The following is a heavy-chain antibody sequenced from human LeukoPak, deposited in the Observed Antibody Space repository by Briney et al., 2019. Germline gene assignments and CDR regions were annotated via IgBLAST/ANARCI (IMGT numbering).Heavy chain of an antibody. Sequence: ASVKVSCKVSGYTLTELSMHWVRQAPGKGLEWMGGFDPEDGETIYAQKFQDRVTMTEDTSTDTAYMELSSLRSEDTAVYYCATVFSSSWYFLDYWGQGTLVTVSS. CDR1: GYTLTELS. D-gene: IGHD6-13*01. V-gene: IGHV1-24*01. CDR2: FDPEDGET. CDR3: ATVFSSSWYFLDY. J-gene: IGHJ4*02.